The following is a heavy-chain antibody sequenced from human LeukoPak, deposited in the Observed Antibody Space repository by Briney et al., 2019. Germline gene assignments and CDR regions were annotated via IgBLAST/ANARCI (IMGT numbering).Heavy chain of an antibody. D-gene: IGHD3-22*01. CDR2: IYPGDSDT. V-gene: IGHV5-51*01. Sequence: GESLKISCKGSGYSFTSYWIGWVRQMPGKGLEWMGIIYPGDSDTRYSPSFQGQVTISADKSISTAYLQWSSLKASDTAMYYCTRRGNNYYDSSGYYSHWGQGTLVTVSS. CDR3: TRRGNNYYDSSGYYSH. CDR1: GYSFTSYW. J-gene: IGHJ4*02.